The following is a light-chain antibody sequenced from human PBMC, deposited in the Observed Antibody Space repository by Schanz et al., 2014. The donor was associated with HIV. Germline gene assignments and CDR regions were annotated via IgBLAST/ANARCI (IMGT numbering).Light chain of an antibody. V-gene: IGLV1-51*01. CDR1: ASNIGHNY. Sequence: QSVLTQPPSVSAAPGQRVTISCSGSASNIGHNYVSWFQQFPGTAPKLLIYVTHQRPSEIPDRFSGSKTGTSATLAITGLQTEDEADYYCATCDSFLNAVVFGGGTKVTVL. J-gene: IGLJ2*01. CDR2: VTH. CDR3: ATCDSFLNAVV.